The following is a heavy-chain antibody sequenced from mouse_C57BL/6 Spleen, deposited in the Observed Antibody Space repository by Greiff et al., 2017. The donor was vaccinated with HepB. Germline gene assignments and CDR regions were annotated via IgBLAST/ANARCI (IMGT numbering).Heavy chain of an antibody. CDR2: IYPSDSET. Sequence: QVQLQQPGAELVRPGSSVKLSCKASGYTFTSYWMDWVKQRPGQGLEWIGNIYPSDSETHYNQKFKDKATLTVDKSSSTAYMQLSSLTSEDSAVYYCSRSAAQALAMDYWGQGTSVTVSS. CDR1: GYTFTSYW. V-gene: IGHV1-61*01. J-gene: IGHJ4*01. CDR3: SRSAAQALAMDY. D-gene: IGHD3-2*02.